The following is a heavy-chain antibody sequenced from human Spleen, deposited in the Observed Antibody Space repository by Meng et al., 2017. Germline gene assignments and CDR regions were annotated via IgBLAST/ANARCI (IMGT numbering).Heavy chain of an antibody. CDR2: INHSGST. V-gene: IGHV4-4*02. CDR1: GGSISSSNW. J-gene: IGHJ4*02. D-gene: IGHD6-19*01. CDR3: ARGIAVAGTNPPFDY. Sequence: QGQLQESGPGRVKPSGTLSLTCAVSGGSISSSNWWSWVRQPPGKGLEWIGEINHSGSTNYNPSLKSLVTMSVDTSKNQFSLNLSSVTAADTAVYYCARGIAVAGTNPPFDYWGQGTLVTVSS.